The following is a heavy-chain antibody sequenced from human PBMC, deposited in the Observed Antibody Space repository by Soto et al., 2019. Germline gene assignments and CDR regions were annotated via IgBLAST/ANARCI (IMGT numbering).Heavy chain of an antibody. V-gene: IGHV3-23*01. CDR3: ARDRERDAWYEDY. J-gene: IGHJ4*02. CDR2: ISGRDGST. D-gene: IGHD6-13*01. CDR1: GFSFSSYA. Sequence: HPGGSLRLSCVASGFSFSSYAMNWVRQAPGKGLEWVSVISGRDGSTYYAGSVKGRFTISRDNSKNTLYLQMNSLRAEDTAVYYCARDRERDAWYEDYWGQGTLVTVSS.